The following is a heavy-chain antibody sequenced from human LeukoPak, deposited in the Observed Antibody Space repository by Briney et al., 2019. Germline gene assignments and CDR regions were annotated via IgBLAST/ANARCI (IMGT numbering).Heavy chain of an antibody. CDR3: ASLTASYWYFDL. J-gene: IGHJ2*01. Sequence: MPSETLSLTCTVSGGSISSGSYYWSWIRQPAGKGLEWIGRIYTSGSTNYNPSLKSRVTISVDTSKNQFSLKLSSVTAADTAVYYCASLTASYWYFDLWGRGTLVTVSS. CDR2: IYTSGST. CDR1: GGSISSGSYY. D-gene: IGHD1-14*01. V-gene: IGHV4-61*02.